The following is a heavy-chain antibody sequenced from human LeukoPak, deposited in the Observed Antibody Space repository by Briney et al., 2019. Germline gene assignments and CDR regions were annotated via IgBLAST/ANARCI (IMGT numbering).Heavy chain of an antibody. CDR3: ARTSAVGATTGYYGMDV. J-gene: IGHJ6*02. CDR1: GFSLSTSGMC. CDR2: TDWDDDK. V-gene: IGHV2-70*11. Sequence: SGPALVKPTQTLTLTCTFSGFSLSTSGMCVSWIRQPPGKALEWLARTDWDDDKYYSTSLKTRLTISKDTSKNQVVLTMTNMDPVDTATYYCARTSAVGATTGYYGMDVWGQGTTATVSS. D-gene: IGHD1-26*01.